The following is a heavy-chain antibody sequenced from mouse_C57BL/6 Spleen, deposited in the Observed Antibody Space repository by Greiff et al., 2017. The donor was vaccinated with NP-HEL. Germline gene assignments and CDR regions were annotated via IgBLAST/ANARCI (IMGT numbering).Heavy chain of an antibody. V-gene: IGHV10-1*01. Sequence: EVMLVESGGGLVQPKGSLKLSCAASGFSFNTYAMNWVRQAPGKGLEWVARIRSKSNNYATYYADSVKDRFTISRDDSESMLYLQMNNLKTEDTAMYYCVRPNYYGSSYGYFDVWGTGTTVTVSS. CDR1: GFSFNTYA. CDR2: IRSKSNNYAT. J-gene: IGHJ1*03. CDR3: VRPNYYGSSYGYFDV. D-gene: IGHD1-1*01.